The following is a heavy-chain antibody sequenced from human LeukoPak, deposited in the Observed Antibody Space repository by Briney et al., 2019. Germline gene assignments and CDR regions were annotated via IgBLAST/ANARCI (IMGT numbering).Heavy chain of an antibody. V-gene: IGHV4-39*01. Sequence: SETLSLTCTVSGGSISSSSYYWGWIRQPPGKGLEWIVSIYYSGSTYYNPSLKSRVTISVDTSKNQFSLKLSSVTAADTAVYYCARHGSSWYYFDYWGQGTLVTVSS. J-gene: IGHJ4*02. D-gene: IGHD6-13*01. CDR3: ARHGSSWYYFDY. CDR2: IYYSGST. CDR1: GGSISSSSYY.